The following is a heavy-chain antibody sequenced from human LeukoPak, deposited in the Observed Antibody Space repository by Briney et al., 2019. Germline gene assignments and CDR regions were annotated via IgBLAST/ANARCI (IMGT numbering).Heavy chain of an antibody. CDR2: IRYDGSNK. V-gene: IGHV3-30*02. D-gene: IGHD4-17*01. CDR3: ASESLPDDGEAIDAFDI. Sequence: GGSLRLSCVASGFNFRSYGMHWVRQAPGKGLEWVAFIRYDGSNKYYADSVKGRFTISRDNSKNTLYLQMNSLRAEDTAVYYCASESLPDDGEAIDAFDIWGQGTMVTVSS. CDR1: GFNFRSYG. J-gene: IGHJ3*02.